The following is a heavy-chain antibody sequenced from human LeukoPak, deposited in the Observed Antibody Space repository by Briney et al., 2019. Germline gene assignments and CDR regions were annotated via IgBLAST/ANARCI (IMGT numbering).Heavy chain of an antibody. CDR3: AKSLRASSPDYFDY. V-gene: IGHV3-21*04. CDR1: GFTFSSKS. J-gene: IGHJ4*02. Sequence: PGGSLRLSCAASGFTFSSKSMNWVRQAPGKGLEWVSSISNSSYIYYADSVKGRFTISRDNSKNTLYLQMNSLRAEDTAVYYCAKSLRASSPDYFDYWGQGTLVTVSS. CDR2: ISNSSYI. D-gene: IGHD6-6*01.